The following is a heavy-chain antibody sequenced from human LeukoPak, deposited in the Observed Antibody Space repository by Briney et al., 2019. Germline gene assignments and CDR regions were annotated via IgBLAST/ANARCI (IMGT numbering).Heavy chain of an antibody. CDR3: AKDQGGSEVFDY. V-gene: IGHV3-30*18. Sequence: GGSLRLSCAASGFTFSSYDMHWVRQAPGKGLEWVAVISYDGSNKYSADSVKGRFTISRDNSKNTLYLQMNSLRAEDTAVYYCAKDQGGSEVFDYWGQGTLVTVSS. CDR1: GFTFSSYD. CDR2: ISYDGSNK. J-gene: IGHJ4*02. D-gene: IGHD3-10*01.